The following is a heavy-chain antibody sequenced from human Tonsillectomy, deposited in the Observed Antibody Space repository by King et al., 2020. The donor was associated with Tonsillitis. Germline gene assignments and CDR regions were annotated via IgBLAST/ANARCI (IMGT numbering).Heavy chain of an antibody. CDR2: IYWNDDK. CDR1: GFSLSTSGVG. V-gene: IGHV2-5*01. Sequence: ITLKESGPTLVKPTQTLTLTCTFSGFSLSTSGVGVGWIRQPPGKALEWLALIYWNDDKRYSPSLKSRLTITKDTSKNQVVLTMTNMDPVDTATYYCAHRAISSSWCKAGGGENFDYWGQGTLVTVSS. J-gene: IGHJ4*02. CDR3: AHRAISSSWCKAGGGENFDY. D-gene: IGHD6-13*01.